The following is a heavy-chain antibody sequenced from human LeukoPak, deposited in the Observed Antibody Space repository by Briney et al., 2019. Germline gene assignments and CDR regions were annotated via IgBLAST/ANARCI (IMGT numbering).Heavy chain of an antibody. CDR1: GYSFTSYR. V-gene: IGHV5-51*01. CDR2: INPGDSDT. J-gene: IGHJ5*02. CDR3: ARRYCSSVSCQNWFDP. Sequence: GESLKISCKGSGYSFTSYRIGWVRQMPGKGLEWMGIINPGDSDTRYNPSFQGQVTISADKSISTAYLQWSSLKASDTAMYYCARRYCSSVSCQNWFDPWGQGILVTVSS. D-gene: IGHD2-2*01.